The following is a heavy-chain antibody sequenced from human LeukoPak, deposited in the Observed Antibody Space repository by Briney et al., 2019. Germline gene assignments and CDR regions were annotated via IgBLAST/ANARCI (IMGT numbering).Heavy chain of an antibody. CDR1: GYTFIGYY. J-gene: IGHJ4*02. CDR3: ARGGGRDSVDY. D-gene: IGHD1-26*01. Sequence: GSVKVSCKASGYTFIGYYMHWVRQAPGQGLEWIGWISSNSGGTKYVQKFQGRVTMTRDTSITTVYMELSGLSFDDTAVYYCARGGGRDSVDYWGQGTLVIVSS. V-gene: IGHV1-2*02. CDR2: ISSNSGGT.